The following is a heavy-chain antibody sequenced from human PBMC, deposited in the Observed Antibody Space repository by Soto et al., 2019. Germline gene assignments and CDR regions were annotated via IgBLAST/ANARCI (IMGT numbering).Heavy chain of an antibody. CDR1: SGSLSGYY. Sequence: TLSLTCSLYSGSLSGYYWSWIRQPPGKGLEWIGEISPSGTTNYSPSLKSRVSISVDTSKNQFSLNLTSLTDEDTAVYYCARAREPEYSSAIFFDIWGQGALVTVSS. CDR2: ISPSGTT. V-gene: IGHV4-34*01. CDR3: ARAREPEYSSAIFFDI. J-gene: IGHJ4*02. D-gene: IGHD5-18*01.